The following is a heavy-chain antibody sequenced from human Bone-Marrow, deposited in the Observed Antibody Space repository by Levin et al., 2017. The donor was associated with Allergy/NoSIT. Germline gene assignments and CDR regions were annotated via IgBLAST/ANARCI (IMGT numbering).Heavy chain of an antibody. CDR1: GFTFSDYY. J-gene: IGHJ2*01. D-gene: IGHD3-22*01. V-gene: IGHV3-11*01. CDR2: ISSSGSTI. CDR3: ARVPSENYYYDSSGYYYAYWYFDL. Sequence: GESLKISCAASGFTFSDYYMSWIRQAPGKGLEWVSYISSSGSTIYYADSVKGRFTISRDNAKNSLYLQMNSLRAEDTAVYYCARVPSENYYYDSSGYYYAYWYFDLWGRGTLVTVSS.